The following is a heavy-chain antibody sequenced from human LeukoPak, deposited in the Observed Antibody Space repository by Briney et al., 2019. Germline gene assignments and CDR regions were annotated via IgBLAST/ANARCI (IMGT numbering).Heavy chain of an antibody. Sequence: SETLSLTCTVSGGSIFSSNSYWGWIRQPPGKGLEWIGSIYYSGNTYYNASLKSRVTISVDTSKNQFSLKLSSVTAADTAVYYCARSRSIVVVPAAMSYYYYYMDVWGKGTTVTISS. CDR2: IYYSGNT. D-gene: IGHD2-2*01. CDR1: GGSIFSSNSY. V-gene: IGHV4-39*01. CDR3: ARSRSIVVVPAAMSYYYYYMDV. J-gene: IGHJ6*03.